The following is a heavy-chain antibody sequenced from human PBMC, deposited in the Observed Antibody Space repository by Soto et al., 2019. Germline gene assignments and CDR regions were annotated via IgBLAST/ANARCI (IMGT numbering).Heavy chain of an antibody. CDR3: AKDLFPYSSSWYVGFDY. CDR1: GFTFSSYG. J-gene: IGHJ4*02. CDR2: ISYDGSNK. Sequence: GGSLRLSCAASGFTFSSYGMHWVRQAPGKGLEWVAVISYDGSNKYYADFVKGRFTISRDNSKNTLYLQMNSLRAEDTAVYYCAKDLFPYSSSWYVGFDYWGQGTLVTVSS. D-gene: IGHD6-13*01. V-gene: IGHV3-30*18.